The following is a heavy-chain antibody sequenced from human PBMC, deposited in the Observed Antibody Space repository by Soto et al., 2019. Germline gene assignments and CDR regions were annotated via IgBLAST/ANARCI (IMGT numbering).Heavy chain of an antibody. V-gene: IGHV3-9*01. J-gene: IGHJ4*02. CDR3: AKDLADIVATGSFDY. D-gene: IGHD5-12*01. CDR1: GFTFDDYA. Sequence: EVQLVESGGGLVQPGRSLRLSCAASGFTFDDYAMHWVRQAPGKGLEWVSGISWNSGSIGYADSVKGRFTISRDNAKNSLYLQMNSLRAEDTALYYCAKDLADIVATGSFDYWGQGTLVTVSS. CDR2: ISWNSGSI.